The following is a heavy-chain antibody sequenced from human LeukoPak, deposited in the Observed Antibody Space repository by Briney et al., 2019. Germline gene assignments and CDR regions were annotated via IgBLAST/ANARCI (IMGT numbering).Heavy chain of an antibody. CDR3: VTSVAAAVDYFPY. D-gene: IGHD6-25*01. V-gene: IGHV5-51*01. CDR2: INPGDSDT. Sequence: GESLKISCKGSGYRFTSYWIGWVRQMPGKGLEWMGIINPGDSDTRYSPSFQGQVTISADKSISTAYLQWSSLKASDTARYYCVTSVAAAVDYFPYWGQGTLVTVSS. CDR1: GYRFTSYW. J-gene: IGHJ4*02.